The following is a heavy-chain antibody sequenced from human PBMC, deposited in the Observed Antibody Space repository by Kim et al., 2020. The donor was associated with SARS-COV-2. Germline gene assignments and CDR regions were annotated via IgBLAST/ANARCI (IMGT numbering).Heavy chain of an antibody. CDR2: IKSKTDGGTT. CDR3: QGAYYYDSSGLIDY. V-gene: IGHV3-15*01. J-gene: IGHJ4*02. CDR1: GFTFSNAW. Sequence: GGSLRLSCAASGFTFSNAWMSWVRQAPGKGLEWVGRIKSKTDGGTTDYAAPVKGRFTISRDDSKNTLYLQMNSLKTEDTAVYYCQGAYYYDSSGLIDYWGQGTLVTVSS. D-gene: IGHD3-22*01.